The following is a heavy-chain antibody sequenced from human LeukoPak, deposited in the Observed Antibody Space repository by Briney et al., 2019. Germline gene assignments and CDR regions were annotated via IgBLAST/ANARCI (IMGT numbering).Heavy chain of an antibody. Sequence: PGGSLRLSCAASGFTFSDYYMSWIRQAPGKGLEWVSYISSSGSTIYYADSVKGRFTISRDNAKNSLYLQMNSLRAEDTAVYYCARDNYYDSSVPFDYWGQGTLVTVSS. CDR1: GFTFSDYY. V-gene: IGHV3-11*01. CDR2: ISSSGSTI. CDR3: ARDNYYDSSVPFDY. J-gene: IGHJ4*02. D-gene: IGHD3-22*01.